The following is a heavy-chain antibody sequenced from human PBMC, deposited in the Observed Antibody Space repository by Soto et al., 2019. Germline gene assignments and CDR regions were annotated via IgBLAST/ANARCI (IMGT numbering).Heavy chain of an antibody. J-gene: IGHJ6*02. Sequence: HPGGSLRLSCAASGFTFSSYEMNWVRQAPGKGLEWVSYISSSGSTIYYADSVKGRFTISRDNAKNSLYLQMNSLRAEDTAVYYCARFGIAAAHNYYYYGMDAWGQGTTVTVSS. CDR1: GFTFSSYE. D-gene: IGHD6-13*01. CDR2: ISSSGSTI. V-gene: IGHV3-48*03. CDR3: ARFGIAAAHNYYYYGMDA.